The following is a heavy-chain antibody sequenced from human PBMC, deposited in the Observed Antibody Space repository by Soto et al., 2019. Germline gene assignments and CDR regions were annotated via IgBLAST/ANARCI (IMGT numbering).Heavy chain of an antibody. V-gene: IGHV3-23*01. J-gene: IGHJ4*02. Sequence: EVQLLESGGGLVQPGGSLRLSCAASGFTFSSYAMSWVRQAPGKGLEWVSAISGSGGSTYYADSVKGRFTISRDNSKNTLYLQMNSLRAEDTVLYYCAKENGYSSSWFEFDYWGQGTLVTVSS. D-gene: IGHD6-13*01. CDR1: GFTFSSYA. CDR3: AKENGYSSSWFEFDY. CDR2: ISGSGGST.